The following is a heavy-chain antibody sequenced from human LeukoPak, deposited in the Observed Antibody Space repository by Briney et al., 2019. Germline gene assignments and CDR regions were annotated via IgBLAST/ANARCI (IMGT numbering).Heavy chain of an antibody. CDR3: ARGAGGSWTFGDWFDP. D-gene: IGHD2-15*01. CDR2: INTNTGNP. J-gene: IGHJ5*02. Sequence: PWASVKVSCKASGYTFTTYAMNWVRQAPGQGLEWMGWINTNTGNPTYAQGFTGRFVFSLDTSVSTAYLQISSLKAEDTAVYYCARGAGGSWTFGDWFDPWGQGTLVTVSS. V-gene: IGHV7-4-1*02. CDR1: GYTFTTYA.